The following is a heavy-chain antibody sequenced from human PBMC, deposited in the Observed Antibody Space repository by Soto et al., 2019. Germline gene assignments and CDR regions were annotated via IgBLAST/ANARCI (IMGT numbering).Heavy chain of an antibody. J-gene: IGHJ4*02. V-gene: IGHV3-9*01. CDR2: ISWNSGSI. Sequence: GGPLRLSCAASGFTFDDYAMHWVRQAPGKGLEWVSGISWNSGSIGYADSVKGRFTISRDNAKNSLYLQMNSLRAEDTALYYCAKDIRGGTATSHFDYWGQGTLVTVSS. D-gene: IGHD3-10*01. CDR3: AKDIRGGTATSHFDY. CDR1: GFTFDDYA.